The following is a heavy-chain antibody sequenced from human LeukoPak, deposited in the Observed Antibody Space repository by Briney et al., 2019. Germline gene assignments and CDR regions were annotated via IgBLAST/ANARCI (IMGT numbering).Heavy chain of an antibody. CDR2: INHSGST. J-gene: IGHJ4*02. CDR1: GGSFSGYY. CDR3: ARSDDYGDCYFDY. V-gene: IGHV4-34*01. Sequence: PSETLSLTCAVYGGSFSGYYWSWIRQPPGKGLEWIGEINHSGSTNYNPSLKSRVTISVDTSKNQFSLKLSSVTAADTSVYYCARSDDYGDCYFDYWGQGTLVTVSS. D-gene: IGHD4-17*01.